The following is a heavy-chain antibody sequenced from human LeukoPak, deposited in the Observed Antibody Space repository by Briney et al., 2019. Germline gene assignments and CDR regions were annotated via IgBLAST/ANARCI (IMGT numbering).Heavy chain of an antibody. Sequence: GGSLRLSCAASGFTVSSNYMSWVRQAPGKGLEWVSVIYSGGSTYYADSVKGRFTISRDNSKNTLYLQMNSLRAEDTAVYYCAKGATYCSSTSCPDVFDIWGQGTMVTVSS. CDR1: GFTVSSNY. V-gene: IGHV3-53*05. CDR2: IYSGGST. J-gene: IGHJ3*02. CDR3: AKGATYCSSTSCPDVFDI. D-gene: IGHD2-2*01.